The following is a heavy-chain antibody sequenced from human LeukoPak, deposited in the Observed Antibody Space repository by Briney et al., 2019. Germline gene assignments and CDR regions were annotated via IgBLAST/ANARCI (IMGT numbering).Heavy chain of an antibody. CDR3: AREDTIRWFGTLGGAFDI. CDR2: INPSGGST. Sequence: GASVKVSCKASGYTFTSYDINWVRQAPGQGLEWMGIINPSGGSTSYAQKFQGRVTMTRDMSTSTVYMELSSLRSEDTAVYYCAREDTIRWFGTLGGAFDIWGQGTMVTVSS. D-gene: IGHD3-10*01. J-gene: IGHJ3*02. CDR1: GYTFTSYD. V-gene: IGHV1-46*01.